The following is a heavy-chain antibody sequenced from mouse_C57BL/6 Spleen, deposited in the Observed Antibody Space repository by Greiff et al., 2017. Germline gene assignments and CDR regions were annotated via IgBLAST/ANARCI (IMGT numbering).Heavy chain of an antibody. CDR1: GFSLPSYG. V-gene: IGHV2-3*01. J-gene: IGHJ4*01. CDR2: IWGNGST. CDR3: AQEVLAMDY. Sequence: LQESGPGLVAPSPSLSISCTASGFSLPSYGVSWVRQPPGRGLEWLGVIWGNGSTNYHSALISRLSISKDNSKSQVYLKLNSLQTDDTATYYCAQEVLAMDYWGQGTSVTVSS.